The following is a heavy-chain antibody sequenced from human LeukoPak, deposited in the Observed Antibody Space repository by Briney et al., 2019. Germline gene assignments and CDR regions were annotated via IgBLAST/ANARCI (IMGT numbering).Heavy chain of an antibody. CDR2: IWYDGSNK. Sequence: GRSLRLSCAASGFTFSSYGMHWVRQAPGKGLEWVAVIWYDGSNKYYADSVEGRFTISRDNSRNTLSLQMKSLRAEDTAMYYCARDPLGYCSSSSCYSDHYYMDVWGKGTTVTVSS. CDR3: ARDPLGYCSSSSCYSDHYYMDV. J-gene: IGHJ6*03. D-gene: IGHD2-2*01. CDR1: GFTFSSYG. V-gene: IGHV3-33*01.